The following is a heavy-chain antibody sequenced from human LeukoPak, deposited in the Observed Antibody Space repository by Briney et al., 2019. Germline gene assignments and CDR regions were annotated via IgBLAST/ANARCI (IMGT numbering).Heavy chain of an antibody. V-gene: IGHV3-64*01. CDR3: ARDSFFGENAMYYDFWSGPLDV. CDR2: ISSNGGST. CDR1: GFTFSSYA. D-gene: IGHD3-3*01. Sequence: GGSLRLSCAASGFTFSSYAMHWVRQAPGQGLEYVSAISSNGGSTYYANSVKGRFTISRDNSKNTLYLQMGSLRAEDMAVYYCARDSFFGENAMYYDFWSGPLDVWGKGTTVTVSS. J-gene: IGHJ6*04.